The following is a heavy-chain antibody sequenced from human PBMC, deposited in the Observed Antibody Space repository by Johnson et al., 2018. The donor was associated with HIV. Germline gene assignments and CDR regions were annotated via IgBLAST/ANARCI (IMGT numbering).Heavy chain of an antibody. Sequence: VQLVESGGGVVQPGKSLRLSCAASGFTFSSYWMHWVRQAPGNGLVWVSRINSDGSSTSYADSVKGRFTISRDNAKNTLYLQMKILRVADPAVYYCASDPGYSAFDIWGQGTTVTVSS. CDR3: ASDPGYSAFDI. CDR2: INSDGSST. CDR1: GFTFSSYW. D-gene: IGHD6-13*01. V-gene: IGHV3-74*02. J-gene: IGHJ3*02.